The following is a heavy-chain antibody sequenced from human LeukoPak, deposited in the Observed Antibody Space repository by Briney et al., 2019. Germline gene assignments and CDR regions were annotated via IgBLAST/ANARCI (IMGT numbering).Heavy chain of an antibody. CDR1: GGSVSSGSYY. Sequence: SETLSLTCTVSGGSVSSGSYYWSWIRQPPGKGLERIGYIYYSGSTNYNPSLKSRVTISVDTSKNQFSLKLSSVTAPDTAVYYCASGGSHYDILTDYYYYYGMDVWGKGTTVTVSS. CDR3: ASGGSHYDILTDYYYYYGMDV. V-gene: IGHV4-61*01. CDR2: IYYSGST. J-gene: IGHJ6*04. D-gene: IGHD3-9*01.